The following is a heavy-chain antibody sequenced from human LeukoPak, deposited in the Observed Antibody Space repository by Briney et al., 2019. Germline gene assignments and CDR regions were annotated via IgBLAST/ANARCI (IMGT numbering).Heavy chain of an antibody. V-gene: IGHV5-51*01. D-gene: IGHD3-22*01. Sequence: GEPLKISCQGLGYSFSMYWIGWVRHMPGKGLEWMGVIDPSDSDIRYSPSFQGQVTISADKSISTAYLQWSSLKASDTAMYYCARSGDSSGYYYGCDYWGQGTLVTVSS. J-gene: IGHJ4*02. CDR3: ARSGDSSGYYYGCDY. CDR2: IDPSDSDI. CDR1: GYSFSMYW.